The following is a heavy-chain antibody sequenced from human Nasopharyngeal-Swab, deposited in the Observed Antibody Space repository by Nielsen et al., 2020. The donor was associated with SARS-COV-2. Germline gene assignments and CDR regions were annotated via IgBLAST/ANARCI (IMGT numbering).Heavy chain of an antibody. CDR2: IWSDGSNK. J-gene: IGHJ6*02. V-gene: IGHV3-33*08. D-gene: IGHD3-22*01. CDR1: GFTLSSYG. CDR3: ARGYTWDYYDSSGYYYGMDV. Sequence: GGSLRLSCAASGFTLSSYGMHWVRQAPGKGLEWVAVIWSDGSNKYYADSVKGRFTISRDNSKNTLYLQMNSLRAEDTAVYSCARGYTWDYYDSSGYYYGMDVWGQGTTVTVSS.